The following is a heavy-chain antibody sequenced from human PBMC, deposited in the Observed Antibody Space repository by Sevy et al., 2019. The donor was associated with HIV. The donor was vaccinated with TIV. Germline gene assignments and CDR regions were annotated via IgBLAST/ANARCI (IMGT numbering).Heavy chain of an antibody. J-gene: IGHJ4*02. CDR1: GGSITSLC. V-gene: IGHV4-59*08. Sequence: SETLSLTCTVSGGSITSLCWNWIRQPPGKGLEWIANIYYNGHINYNPYLKNRVTLSLGNSKNQFSLRLSSVTAADTDMYYCAGENAWGSGYSWGQGTLVTVSS. CDR3: AGENAWGSGYS. D-gene: IGHD6-19*01. CDR2: IYYNGHI.